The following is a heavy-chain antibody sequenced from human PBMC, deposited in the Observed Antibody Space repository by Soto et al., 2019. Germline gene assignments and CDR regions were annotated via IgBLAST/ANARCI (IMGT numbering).Heavy chain of an antibody. D-gene: IGHD6-25*01. Sequence: QVQLQESGPGLVKPSETLSLTCTVSGGSISSYYWSWIRQPPGKGLEWIGYIYYSGSTNYNPSLKSRVTISVDTSKNQFSLKLSSVTAADTAVYYCARRAGYSSGNWFDPWGQGTLVTVSS. CDR2: IYYSGST. J-gene: IGHJ5*02. CDR1: GGSISSYY. CDR3: ARRAGYSSGNWFDP. V-gene: IGHV4-59*08.